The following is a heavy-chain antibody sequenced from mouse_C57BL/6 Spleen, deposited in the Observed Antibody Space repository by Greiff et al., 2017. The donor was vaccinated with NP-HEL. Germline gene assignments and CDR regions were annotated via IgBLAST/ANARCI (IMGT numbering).Heavy chain of an antibody. CDR1: GYAFTNYL. Sequence: VQLQQSGAELVRPGTSVKVSCKASGYAFTNYLIEWVKQRPGQGLEWIGVINPGSGGTNYNEKFKGKATLTADKSSSTAYMQLSSLTSEDSAVYFCVREGGYVCVIGRTVYFDYWG. CDR3: VREGGYVCVIGRTVYFDY. D-gene: IGHD1-1*01. J-gene: IGHJ2*01. V-gene: IGHV1-54*01. CDR2: INPGSGGT.